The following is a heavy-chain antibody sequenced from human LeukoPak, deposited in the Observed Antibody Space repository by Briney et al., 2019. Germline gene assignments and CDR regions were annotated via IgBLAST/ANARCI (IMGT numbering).Heavy chain of an antibody. V-gene: IGHV4-34*01. CDR2: INHSGST. CDR1: GGSFSGYY. D-gene: IGHD3-16*02. CDR3: ARGHGSYDYVWGSYRLYFDY. J-gene: IGHJ4*02. Sequence: PSETLPLTCAVYGGSFSGYYWSWIRQPPGKGLEWIGEINHSGSTNYNPSLKSRVTISVDTSKNQFSLKLSSVTAADTAVYYCARGHGSYDYVWGSYRLYFDYWGQGTLVTVSS.